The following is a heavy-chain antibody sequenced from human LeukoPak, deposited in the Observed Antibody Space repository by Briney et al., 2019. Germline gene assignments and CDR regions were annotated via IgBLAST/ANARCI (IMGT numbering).Heavy chain of an antibody. D-gene: IGHD3-22*01. Sequence: GGSLRLSCAASGFGFRTYAMTWVRQAPGKGLEWVTSISGSGATTYNADPLKGRFTISRDNSKNTLYLQMNSLRAEDTAVYYCVKESTSSGYYYAPDYWGQGTLVTVS. CDR3: VKESTSSGYYYAPDY. J-gene: IGHJ4*02. V-gene: IGHV3-23*01. CDR1: GFGFRTYA. CDR2: ISGSGATT.